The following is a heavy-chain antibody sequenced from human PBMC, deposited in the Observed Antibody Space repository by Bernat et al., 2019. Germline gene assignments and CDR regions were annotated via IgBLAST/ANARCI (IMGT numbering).Heavy chain of an antibody. Sequence: QVQLQESGPGLVKPSETLSLTCTVSGGSISSNSYYWGWIRQPPGKGLEWIGSIFHSGSAYYNPSLKSRVTISVDTSKNQFSLRVSSVIAADTAVYYCARQRRPTGGDFWSGYLDGFDIWGQGTMVTVSS. V-gene: IGHV4-39*01. CDR2: IFHSGSA. D-gene: IGHD3-3*01. CDR3: ARQRRPTGGDFWSGYLDGFDI. CDR1: GGSISSNSYY. J-gene: IGHJ3*02.